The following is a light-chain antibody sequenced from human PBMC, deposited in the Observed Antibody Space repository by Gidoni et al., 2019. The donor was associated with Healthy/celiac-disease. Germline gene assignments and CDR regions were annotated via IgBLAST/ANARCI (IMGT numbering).Light chain of an antibody. Sequence: SALTQHASVSGSPGQSITTSCTGTSSDVGVYNYVSWYQQHPGKAPKLMIDEVSNRPSGVSNRFSGSKSGNTASLTISGLQAEDEADYYCSAYTSSSTLVFGGGTKLTVL. V-gene: IGLV2-14*01. CDR2: EVS. CDR1: SSDVGVYNY. J-gene: IGLJ2*01. CDR3: SAYTSSSTLV.